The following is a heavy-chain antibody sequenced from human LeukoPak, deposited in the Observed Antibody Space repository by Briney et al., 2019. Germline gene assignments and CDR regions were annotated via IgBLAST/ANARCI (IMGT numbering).Heavy chain of an antibody. CDR3: ATTTITVTTVYWYFDL. CDR2: ISSSGSTI. J-gene: IGHJ2*01. D-gene: IGHD4-17*01. V-gene: IGHV3-11*01. Sequence: PGGSLRLSCAASGFTFSDYYMSWIRQAPGKGLGWVSYISSSGSTIYYADSVKGRFTISRDNAKNSLYLQMNSLRAEDTAVYYCATTTITVTTVYWYFDLWGRGTLVTVSS. CDR1: GFTFSDYY.